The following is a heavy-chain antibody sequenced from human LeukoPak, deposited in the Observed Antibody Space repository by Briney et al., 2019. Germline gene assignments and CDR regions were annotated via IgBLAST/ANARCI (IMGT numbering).Heavy chain of an antibody. CDR2: IYYTGST. J-gene: IGHJ4*02. CDR3: ARPDTSGWLPDY. CDR1: GGSINGNY. D-gene: IGHD6-19*01. V-gene: IGHV4-59*08. Sequence: SETLSLTCTVSGGSINGNYWSWIRQPPGKGLEWIGYIYYTGSTNYNPSLGSRVTISVDRSNNQFSLKLSSVTAADTAVYYCARPDTSGWLPDYWGQGALVTVSS.